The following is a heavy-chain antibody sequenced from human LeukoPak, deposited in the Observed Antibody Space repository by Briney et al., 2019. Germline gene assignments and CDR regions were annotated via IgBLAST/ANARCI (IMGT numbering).Heavy chain of an antibody. Sequence: GGSLRLSWAASGFTFSSYWMSWVRQAPGKRLEWVANIKQDGSEKYYVDSVKGRFTISRDNAKDSLYLQMNSLRAEDTAVYYCAREGGYGSGTDEESWFDPWGQGTLVTVSS. V-gene: IGHV3-7*03. J-gene: IGHJ5*02. D-gene: IGHD3-10*01. CDR2: IKQDGSEK. CDR3: AREGGYGSGTDEESWFDP. CDR1: GFTFSSYW.